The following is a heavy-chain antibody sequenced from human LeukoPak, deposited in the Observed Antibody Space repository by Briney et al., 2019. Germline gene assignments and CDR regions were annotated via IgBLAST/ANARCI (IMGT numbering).Heavy chain of an antibody. V-gene: IGHV3-21*04. J-gene: IGHJ4*02. CDR1: GFTFSSYS. Sequence: GGSLRLSCAASGFTFSSYSMNWVRQAPGKGLEWVSSISSSSSYIYYADSVKGRFTISRDNAKNSLYLQMNSLRAEDTALYYCAKGTQQLVPKPFDYWGQGTLVTVSS. CDR2: ISSSSSYI. D-gene: IGHD6-13*01. CDR3: AKGTQQLVPKPFDY.